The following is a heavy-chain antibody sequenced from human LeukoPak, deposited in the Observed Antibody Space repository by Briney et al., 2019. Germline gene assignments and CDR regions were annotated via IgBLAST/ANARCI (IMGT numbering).Heavy chain of an antibody. CDR2: IYYSGST. J-gene: IGHJ4*02. CDR3: ARASRITMIVVVTQYFDY. D-gene: IGHD3-22*01. Sequence: TSETLSLTCTVSGGSISSGDYYWSWIGQPPGKGLEWIGYIYYSGSTYYNPSLKSRVTISVDTSKNQFSLKLSSVTAADTAVYYCARASRITMIVVVTQYFDYWGQGTLVTVSS. V-gene: IGHV4-30-4*01. CDR1: GGSISSGDYY.